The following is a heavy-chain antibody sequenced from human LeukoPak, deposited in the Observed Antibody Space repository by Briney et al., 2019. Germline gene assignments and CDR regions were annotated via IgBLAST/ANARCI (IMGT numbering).Heavy chain of an antibody. J-gene: IGHJ3*02. CDR1: GYTFTSYD. D-gene: IGHD4-17*01. V-gene: IGHV1-2*02. CDR3: ARDRPPDYGDYGDAFDI. CDR2: INPNSGGT. Sequence: ASVKASCKASGYTFTSYDINWVRQATGQGLEWMGWINPNSGGTNYAQKFQGRVTMTRDTSISTAYMELSRLRSDDTAVYYCARDRPPDYGDYGDAFDIWGQGTMVTVSS.